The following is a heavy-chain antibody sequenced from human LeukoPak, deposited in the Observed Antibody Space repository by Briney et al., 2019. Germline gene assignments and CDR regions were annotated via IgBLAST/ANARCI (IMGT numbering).Heavy chain of an antibody. D-gene: IGHD2-21*02. Sequence: PSETLSLTCTVSGYSISSGYYWGWIRQPPGKGLEWIGSIYHSGSTYYNPSLKSRVTISVDTSKNQFSLKLSSVTAADTAVYYCARVDIVVVTALHNWFDPWGQGTLVTVSS. J-gene: IGHJ5*02. CDR2: IYHSGST. V-gene: IGHV4-38-2*02. CDR3: ARVDIVVVTALHNWFDP. CDR1: GYSISSGYY.